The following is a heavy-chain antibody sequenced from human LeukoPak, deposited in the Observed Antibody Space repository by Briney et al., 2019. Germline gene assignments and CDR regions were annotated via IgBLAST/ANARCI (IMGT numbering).Heavy chain of an antibody. CDR2: ISGSGGST. D-gene: IGHD2-15*01. V-gene: IGHV3-23*01. J-gene: IGHJ4*02. CDR3: ANSAILLGYCSGGSCYGTDY. Sequence: GGSLRLSCAASGFTFSSYALSWVRQAPGKGLEWVSAISGSGGSTYYADSVKGRFTISRDNSKNTLYLQMNSLRAEDTAVYYCANSAILLGYCSGGSCYGTDYWGQGTLVTVSS. CDR1: GFTFSSYA.